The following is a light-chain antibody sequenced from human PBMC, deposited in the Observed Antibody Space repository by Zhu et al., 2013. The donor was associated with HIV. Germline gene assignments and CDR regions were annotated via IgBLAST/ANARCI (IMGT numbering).Light chain of an antibody. CDR2: WAS. V-gene: IGKV4-1*01. J-gene: IGKJ1*01. Sequence: DIVMTQSPDSLAVSLGERATINCKSSQSVLYSSNNKNYLAWYQQKPGQPPKLLIYWASTRESGVPDRFSGSGSGTDFTLTISSLQAEDVAVYYCQQYYRTPWTFGQGTKVKSN. CDR3: QQYYRTPWT. CDR1: QSVLYSSNNKNY.